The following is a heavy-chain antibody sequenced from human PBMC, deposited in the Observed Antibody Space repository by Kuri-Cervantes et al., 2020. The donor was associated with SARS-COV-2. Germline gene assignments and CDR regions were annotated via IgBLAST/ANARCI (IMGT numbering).Heavy chain of an antibody. V-gene: IGHV4-34*01. CDR3: ASLSSGASGYYYYLDV. Sequence: SETLSLPCAVYGGSFSGYYCSWIRQPPGKGLEWIGEINTSGTTNYNPSPKGGVTISVDTSKNHFSLKLRCVTAAATAVYYCASLSSGASGYYYYLDVWGKGTMVTVSS. CDR2: INTSGTT. D-gene: IGHD3-16*02. J-gene: IGHJ6*03. CDR1: GGSFSGYY.